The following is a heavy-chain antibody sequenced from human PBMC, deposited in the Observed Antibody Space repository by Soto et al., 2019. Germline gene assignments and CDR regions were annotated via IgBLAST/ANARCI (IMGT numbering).Heavy chain of an antibody. CDR2: IYYSGST. V-gene: IGHV4-59*01. CDR3: ARARRYFDY. J-gene: IGHJ4*02. CDR1: GGSISSYY. Sequence: SETLSLTCTVSGGSISSYYWSWIRQPPGKGLEWIGYIYYSGSTNYNPSLKSRVTISVDTSKNQFSLKLSSVTAADTAVYYCARARRYFDYWGQGTLVTVSS.